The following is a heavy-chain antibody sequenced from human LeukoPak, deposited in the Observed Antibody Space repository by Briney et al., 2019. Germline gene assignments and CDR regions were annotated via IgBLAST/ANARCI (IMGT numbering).Heavy chain of an antibody. Sequence: AXXXXRQXXXXGXEWVSAISGSGGSTYYADSVKGRFTISRDNSKNTLYLQMNSLRAEDTAVYYCAKAGIDYYDSRGGYYYYYYMDVWGKGTTVTVSS. CDR3: AKAGIDYYDSRGGYYYYYYMDV. J-gene: IGHJ6*03. D-gene: IGHD3-22*01. V-gene: IGHV3-23*01. CDR2: ISGSGGST. CDR1: A.